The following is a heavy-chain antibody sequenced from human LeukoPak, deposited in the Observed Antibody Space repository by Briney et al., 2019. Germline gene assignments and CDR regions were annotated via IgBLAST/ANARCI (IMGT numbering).Heavy chain of an antibody. J-gene: IGHJ4*02. V-gene: IGHV1-2*02. Sequence: ASVKVSCKASGHTFTGYYMHWVRQAPGQGLEWMGWINPNSGGTNYAQKFQGRVTMTRDTSISTAYMELSRLRSDDTAVYYCARGEGITMIVVVITSWGQGTLVTVSS. D-gene: IGHD3-22*01. CDR2: INPNSGGT. CDR1: GHTFTGYY. CDR3: ARGEGITMIVVVITS.